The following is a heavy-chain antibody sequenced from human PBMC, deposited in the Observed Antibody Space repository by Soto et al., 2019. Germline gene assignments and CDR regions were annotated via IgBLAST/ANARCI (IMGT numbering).Heavy chain of an antibody. CDR3: VSGSSSDY. D-gene: IGHD2-15*01. Sequence: QVQLVQSGAEVRKPGASVKVSCKASGYTFTDYYLHWVRQAPGQGLEWVGCINPNSGGTNYAQKFQGRVTLTRDTSISTAYMELSRLRSDDTAVYYCVSGSSSDYWGQGTLVTVCS. CDR2: INPNSGGT. V-gene: IGHV1-2*02. CDR1: GYTFTDYY. J-gene: IGHJ4*02.